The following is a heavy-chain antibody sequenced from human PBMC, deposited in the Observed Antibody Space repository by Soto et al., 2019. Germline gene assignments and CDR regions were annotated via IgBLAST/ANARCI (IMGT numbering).Heavy chain of an antibody. CDR1: GGSFSGYY. V-gene: IGHV4-34*01. Sequence: SETLSLTCAVYGGSFSGYYWSWIRQPPGKGLEWIGEINHSGSTNYNPSLKSRVTISVDTSKNQFSLKLSSVTAADTAVYYCARKRVGWYSKVPRNYFDYWGQGTLVTVYS. J-gene: IGHJ4*02. CDR3: ARKRVGWYSKVPRNYFDY. D-gene: IGHD6-19*01. CDR2: INHSGST.